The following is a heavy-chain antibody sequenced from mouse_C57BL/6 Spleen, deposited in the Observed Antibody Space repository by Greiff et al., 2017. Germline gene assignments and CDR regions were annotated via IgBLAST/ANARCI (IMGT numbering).Heavy chain of an antibody. CDR1: GYTFTDYN. CDR3: ARLSGWGVWYFDV. D-gene: IGHD1-3*01. J-gene: IGHJ1*03. V-gene: IGHV1-18*01. Sequence: EVQLQQSGPELVKPGASVKIPCKASGYTFTDYNMDWVKQSHGKSLEWIGDINPNNGGTIYNQKFKGKATLTVDKSSSTAYMELRSLTSEDTAVYYCARLSGWGVWYFDVWGTGTTVTVSS. CDR2: INPNNGGT.